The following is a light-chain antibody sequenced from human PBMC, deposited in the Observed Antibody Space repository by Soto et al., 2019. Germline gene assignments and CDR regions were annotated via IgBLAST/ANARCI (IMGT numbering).Light chain of an antibody. CDR2: ATS. V-gene: IGKV1-12*01. Sequence: DIQMTQSPSSVSASVGDRVTITCRASQDVSTWLAWYQQKPGKAPNLLIYATSTLQRGVPSRFSGSVSGTDFTLTISSLQPEDFATYYCQQANSFPRTFGQGTKVEI. CDR1: QDVSTW. CDR3: QQANSFPRT. J-gene: IGKJ1*01.